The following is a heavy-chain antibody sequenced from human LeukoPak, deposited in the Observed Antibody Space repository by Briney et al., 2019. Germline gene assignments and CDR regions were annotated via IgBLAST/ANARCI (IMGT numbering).Heavy chain of an antibody. CDR1: GFTFNNYA. V-gene: IGHV3-23*01. CDR2: ISSSGGST. CDR3: ARETDSTLFDY. J-gene: IGHJ4*02. D-gene: IGHD2/OR15-2a*01. Sequence: PGGSLRLSCATSGFTFNNYAMSWVRQAPGKGLEWVSAISSSGGSTFYADSVKGRFSISRDNAKNSLYLQMNSLRAEDTAVYYCARETDSTLFDYWGQGTLVTVSS.